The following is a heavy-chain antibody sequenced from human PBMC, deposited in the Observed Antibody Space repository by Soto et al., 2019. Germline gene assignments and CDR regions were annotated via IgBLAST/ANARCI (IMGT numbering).Heavy chain of an antibody. Sequence: QVQLVQAGAEVKTPGASVKVSCKASGYTFTSYDINWVRQATGQGLEWMGWMNPNSGNTGYAQKLQGRVTMTRKTSISTAYMELSSLRSEETAVYYCARSGSTSCYLCHEQDYYYYYIDVWGKGTTVTVSS. J-gene: IGHJ6*03. CDR2: MNPNSGNT. CDR1: GYTFTSYD. V-gene: IGHV1-8*01. CDR3: ARSGSTSCYLCHEQDYYYYYIDV. D-gene: IGHD2-2*01.